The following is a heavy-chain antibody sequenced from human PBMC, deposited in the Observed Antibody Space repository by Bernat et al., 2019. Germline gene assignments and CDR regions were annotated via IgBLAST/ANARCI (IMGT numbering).Heavy chain of an antibody. V-gene: IGHV4-30-2*01. CDR1: GGSISSGGYS. D-gene: IGHD3-22*01. CDR2: IYHSGST. Sequence: QLQLQESGSGLVKPSQTLSLTCAVSGGSISSGGYSWSWIRQPPVKGLEWIGYIYHSGSTYYNPSLKSRVTISVDRSKNQFSLKLSSVTAADTAVYDCARGSSGYFGSLFDYWGQGTLVTVSS. J-gene: IGHJ4*02. CDR3: ARGSSGYFGSLFDY.